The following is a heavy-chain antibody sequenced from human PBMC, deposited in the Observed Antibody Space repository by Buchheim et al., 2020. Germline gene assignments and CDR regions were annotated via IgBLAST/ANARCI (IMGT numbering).Heavy chain of an antibody. D-gene: IGHD5-24*01. V-gene: IGHV4-30-4*01. CDR3: ARARDAYTNPNFDY. Sequence: QVQLHESGPGLVKPSQTLSLTCTVSGGSASSGDYYWTWIRQPPGKGLEWIGYISYSGSAYYHPSLRSRASISVDTSKNQFSLKLSSVTAADTAIYYCARARDAYTNPNFDYWGQGTL. CDR1: GGSASSGDYY. J-gene: IGHJ4*02. CDR2: ISYSGSA.